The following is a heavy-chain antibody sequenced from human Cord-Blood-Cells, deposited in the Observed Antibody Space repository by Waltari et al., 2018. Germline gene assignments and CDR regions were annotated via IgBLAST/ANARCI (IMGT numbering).Heavy chain of an antibody. V-gene: IGHV4-34*01. CDR3: ARAPRTDPGWFDP. D-gene: IGHD1-1*01. J-gene: IGHJ5*02. CDR2: INHSGST. CDR1: GGSFSGYY. Sequence: QVQLQQWGAGLLKPSETLSLTCAVYGGSFSGYYWSWIRQPPGKGLEWIGEINHSGSTNYNPARKSRVTIAVDTSKNQFSLKLSSVTAADTAVYYCARAPRTDPGWFDPWGQGTLVTVSS.